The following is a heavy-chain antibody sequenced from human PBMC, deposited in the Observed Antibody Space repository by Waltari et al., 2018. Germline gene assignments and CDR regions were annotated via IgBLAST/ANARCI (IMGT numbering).Heavy chain of an antibody. D-gene: IGHD3-9*01. CDR1: GGSISSSNW. J-gene: IGHJ4*02. V-gene: IGHV4-4*02. CDR3: ARVPYYDILTGYYTGRYFDY. CDR2: IYHSGST. Sequence: QVQLQESGPGLVKPSGTLSLTCAVSGGSISSSNWWSWVRQHPGKGLEWIGEIYHSGSTNYNPSLKSRVTISVDKSKNQFSLKLSSVTASDTVVYYCARVPYYDILTGYYTGRYFDYWCQGTLVTVSS.